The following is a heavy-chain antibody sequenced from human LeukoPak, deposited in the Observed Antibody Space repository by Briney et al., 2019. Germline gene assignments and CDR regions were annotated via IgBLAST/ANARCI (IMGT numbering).Heavy chain of an antibody. J-gene: IGHJ4*02. D-gene: IGHD3-16*02. V-gene: IGHV3-23*01. CDR2: ISGSGGST. CDR3: AKGPYYDYVWGSYRPFGY. Sequence: HAGGSLRLSCAASGFTFSSYAMSWVRQAPGKGLEWVSAISGSGGSTYYADSVKGRFTISRDNSKNTLYLQMNSLRAEDTAVYYCAKGPYYDYVWGSYRPFGYWGQGTLVTVSS. CDR1: GFTFSSYA.